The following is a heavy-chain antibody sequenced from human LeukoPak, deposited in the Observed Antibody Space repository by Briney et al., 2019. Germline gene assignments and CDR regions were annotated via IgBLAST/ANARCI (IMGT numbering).Heavy chain of an antibody. CDR2: ISGSGGST. CDR3: AKGQLYFDY. Sequence: GESLKISCAASGFTFSSYGMSWVRQAPGKGLEWASAISGSGGSTYYADSVKGRFTISRDNTKNTLYLQMNSLRAEDTAVYYCAKGQLYFDYWGQGTLVTVSS. CDR1: GFTFSSYG. D-gene: IGHD1-1*01. J-gene: IGHJ4*02. V-gene: IGHV3-23*01.